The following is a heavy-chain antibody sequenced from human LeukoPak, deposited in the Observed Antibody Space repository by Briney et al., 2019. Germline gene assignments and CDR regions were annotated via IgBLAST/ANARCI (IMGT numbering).Heavy chain of an antibody. CDR2: INPSGGST. CDR1: GYTFTSYY. Sequence: ASVKVSCKASGYTFTSYYMHWVRQAPGQGLEWMGIINPSGGSTSYAQKFQGRVTMTRDTSTSTVYTELSSLRSEDTAVYYCARDRGRARNYDFWSGYHWFDPWGQGTLVTVSS. D-gene: IGHD3-3*01. J-gene: IGHJ5*02. V-gene: IGHV1-46*01. CDR3: ARDRGRARNYDFWSGYHWFDP.